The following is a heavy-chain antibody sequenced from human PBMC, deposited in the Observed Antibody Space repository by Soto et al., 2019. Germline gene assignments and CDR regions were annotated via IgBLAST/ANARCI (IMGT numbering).Heavy chain of an antibody. J-gene: IGHJ4*02. V-gene: IGHV1-46*01. Sequence: QMQLVQSGPEVKKPGASVKLSCKASEYTFTNFYIHWVRQAPGQGLQWMGTMNPSGTTGSADKFQGRVTMTRDTSTSTVYMELSGLRSEDSAVYYCARGPRPRFDYWGQGTLVTVS. CDR3: ARGPRPRFDY. CDR2: MNPSGTT. CDR1: EYTFTNFY.